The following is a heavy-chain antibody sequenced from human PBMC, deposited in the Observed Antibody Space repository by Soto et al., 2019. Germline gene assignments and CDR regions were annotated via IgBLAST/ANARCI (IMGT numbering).Heavy chain of an antibody. CDR1: GGSISSYY. CDR3: ARSRGATIKVPWFDP. D-gene: IGHD1-26*01. V-gene: IGHV4-59*01. CDR2: IYYSGST. Sequence: QVQLQESGPGRVKPSETLSLTCTVSGGSISSYYWSWIRQPPGKGLEWIGYIYYSGSTNYNPSLKSRVTISVDTSKNQFSLKLSSVTAADTAVYYCARSRGATIKVPWFDPWGQGTLVTVSS. J-gene: IGHJ5*02.